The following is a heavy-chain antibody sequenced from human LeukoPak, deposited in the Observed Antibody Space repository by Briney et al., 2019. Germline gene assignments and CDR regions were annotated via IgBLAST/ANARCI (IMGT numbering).Heavy chain of an antibody. CDR2: ISSSGTII. D-gene: IGHD4-17*01. CDR1: GFTFTIYE. J-gene: IGHJ4*02. V-gene: IGHV3-48*03. CDR3: ASGYTVTDY. Sequence: PGGSLRLSCAASGFTFTIYEMHWVRQAPGKGLEWVPFISSSGTIIYYADSVKGRFTISRDNAKNSLYLQMNSLRVEDTAVYYCASGYTVTDYWGQGTLVTVSS.